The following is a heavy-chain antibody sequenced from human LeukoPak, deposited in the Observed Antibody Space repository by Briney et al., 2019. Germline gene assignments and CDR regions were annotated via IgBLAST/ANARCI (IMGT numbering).Heavy chain of an antibody. J-gene: IGHJ5*02. CDR1: GFTFSNYS. V-gene: IGHV3-48*04. CDR2: ISSGSRTI. Sequence: GGSLRLSCAASGFTFSNYSMNWVRQAPGKGLEWVSYISSGSRTIYYADSVKGRFTISRDNAKNSLYLQMNSLRVEDTAVYYCARSPTFRGWFDPWGQGTLVTVSS. CDR3: ARSPTFRGWFDP. D-gene: IGHD2/OR15-2a*01.